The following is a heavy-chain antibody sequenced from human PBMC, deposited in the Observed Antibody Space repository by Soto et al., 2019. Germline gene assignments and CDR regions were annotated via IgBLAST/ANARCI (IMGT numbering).Heavy chain of an antibody. CDR3: ARRSRQWLDQSGWFDP. V-gene: IGHV5-51*01. D-gene: IGHD6-19*01. J-gene: IGHJ5*02. CDR1: GYSFTSYW. Sequence: GQSLKISCKGSGYSFTSYWIGWVRQMPGKGLEWMGIIYPGDSDTRYSPSFQGQVTISADKSISTAYLQWSSLKASDTAMYYCARRSRQWLDQSGWFDPWGQGTLVTVSS. CDR2: IYPGDSDT.